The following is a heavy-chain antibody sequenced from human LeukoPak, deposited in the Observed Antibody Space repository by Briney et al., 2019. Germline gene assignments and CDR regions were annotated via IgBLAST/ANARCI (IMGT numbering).Heavy chain of an antibody. Sequence: PGGSLRLSCAASGFTFSDYWMSWVRQAPGKGLEWVANIKQDGSEKYYVDSVKGRFTISRDNAKNSLYLQMNSLRAEDTAVYYCARDPTYDFWSGSDAFDIWGQGTMVTVSS. CDR3: ARDPTYDFWSGSDAFDI. CDR1: GFTFSDYW. V-gene: IGHV3-7*01. D-gene: IGHD3-3*01. CDR2: IKQDGSEK. J-gene: IGHJ3*02.